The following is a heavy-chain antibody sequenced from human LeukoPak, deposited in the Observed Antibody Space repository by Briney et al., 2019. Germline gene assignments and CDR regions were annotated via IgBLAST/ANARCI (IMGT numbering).Heavy chain of an antibody. V-gene: IGHV3-7*01. J-gene: IGHJ4*02. D-gene: IGHD5-18*01. CDR3: ARVGRGYSYGYATYYFDY. CDR1: GFTFSSYW. CDR2: IKQDGSEK. Sequence: GGSLRLSCAASGFTFSSYWMSWVRQAPGKGLEWVANIKQDGSEKYYVDSVKGRFTISRDNAKNSLYLQMNSLRAEDTAVYYCARVGRGYSYGYATYYFDYWGQGTLVTVSS.